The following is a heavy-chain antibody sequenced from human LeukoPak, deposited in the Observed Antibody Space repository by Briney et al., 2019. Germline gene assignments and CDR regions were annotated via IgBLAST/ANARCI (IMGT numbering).Heavy chain of an antibody. V-gene: IGHV4-39*01. D-gene: IGHD4-11*01. J-gene: IGHJ4*02. CDR3: ARVRMTTVACPDY. CDR1: GGSISSSSYY. Sequence: SETLSLTCTVSGGSISSSSYYWGWIRQPPGKGLEWIGSIYYSGSTYYNPSLKSRVTISVDTSKNQFSLKLSSVTAADTAVHYCARVRMTTVACPDYWGQGTLVTFSS. CDR2: IYYSGST.